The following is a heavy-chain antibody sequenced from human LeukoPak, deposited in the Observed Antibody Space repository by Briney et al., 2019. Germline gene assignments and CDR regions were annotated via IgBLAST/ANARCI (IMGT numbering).Heavy chain of an antibody. D-gene: IGHD3-10*01. J-gene: IGHJ3*02. CDR1: GYSFTSYW. CDR2: IYPGDSDT. Sequence: GESLKISCKGSGYSFTSYWIGWVRQMPGKGLEWMGIIYPGDSDTRYSPSFQGQVTISAYKATRPAYLQWSSLKASDTAMYYCARQGLGAMVRGVILAFDIWGQGTMVTVSS. V-gene: IGHV5-51*01. CDR3: ARQGLGAMVRGVILAFDI.